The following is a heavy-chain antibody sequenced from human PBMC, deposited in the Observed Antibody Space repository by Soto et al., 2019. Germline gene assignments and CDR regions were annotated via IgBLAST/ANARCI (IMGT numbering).Heavy chain of an antibody. CDR1: GGTFSSYA. D-gene: IGHD3-22*01. Sequence: GASVKVSCKASGGTFSSYAISWVRQAPGQGLEWMGGIIPIFGTANYAQKFQGRVTITADESTSTAYMELSSLRSEDTAVYYCARNTRYYYDSSGYYFAPLDYWGQGTLVTVSS. J-gene: IGHJ4*02. V-gene: IGHV1-69*13. CDR2: IIPIFGTA. CDR3: ARNTRYYYDSSGYYFAPLDY.